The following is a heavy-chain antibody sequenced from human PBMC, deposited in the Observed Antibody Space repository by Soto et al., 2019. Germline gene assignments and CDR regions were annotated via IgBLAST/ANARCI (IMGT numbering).Heavy chain of an antibody. CDR1: GFTFSSYA. Sequence: GESLKISCAASGFTFSSYAMSWVRQAPGKGLEWVSAISGSGGSTYYADSVKGRFTISRDNSKNTLYLQMNSLRAEDTAVYYCAKAYSSSWYREVIGWFDPWGQGTLVTVSS. CDR2: ISGSGGST. D-gene: IGHD6-13*01. V-gene: IGHV3-23*01. CDR3: AKAYSSSWYREVIGWFDP. J-gene: IGHJ5*02.